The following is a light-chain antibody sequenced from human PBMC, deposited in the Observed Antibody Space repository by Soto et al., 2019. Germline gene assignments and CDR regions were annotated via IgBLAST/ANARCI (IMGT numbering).Light chain of an antibody. CDR1: QSISRW. V-gene: IGKV1-5*01. CDR3: QQYNSYRT. CDR2: DAS. Sequence: DIQMTQSPSTLSASVGDRVTITCRARQSISRWLAWYQQKPGKAPKLQIYDASILESGVPSRFTGSGSGTEFTLTISSLQPDDFATYYCQQYNSYRTFGQGTKVEIK. J-gene: IGKJ1*01.